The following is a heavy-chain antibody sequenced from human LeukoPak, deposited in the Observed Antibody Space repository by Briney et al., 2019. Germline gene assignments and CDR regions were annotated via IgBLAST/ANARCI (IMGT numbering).Heavy chain of an antibody. CDR2: ISDDGSNK. J-gene: IGHJ3*02. V-gene: IGHV3-30*04. CDR3: ARVDDLDAFDI. D-gene: IGHD2-2*03. Sequence: SCKASGYTFSSYALHWVRQAPGKGLEWVTVISDDGSNKYYADSVKGRFTISRDNSKNTLYLQMNRLRPEDTAVYYCARVDDLDAFDIWGQGTMVTVSS. CDR1: GYTFSSYA.